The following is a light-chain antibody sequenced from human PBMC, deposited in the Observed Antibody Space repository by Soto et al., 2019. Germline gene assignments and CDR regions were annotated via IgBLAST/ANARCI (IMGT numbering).Light chain of an antibody. CDR2: EVN. Sequence: QPVLTQPPSASGSPGQSVTISCTGTNSDVGGYDFVSWYQQHPGKAPKLMIYEVNKRPSGVPDRFSGSKSGNTASLTVSGLQAEDEASYYCSSFAGSNNVLFGGGTKLTVL. CDR1: NSDVGGYDF. V-gene: IGLV2-8*01. CDR3: SSFAGSNNVL. J-gene: IGLJ3*02.